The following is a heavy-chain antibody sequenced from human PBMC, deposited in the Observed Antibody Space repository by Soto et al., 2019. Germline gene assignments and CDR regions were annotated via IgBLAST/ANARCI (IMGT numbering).Heavy chain of an antibody. J-gene: IGHJ6*02. D-gene: IGHD3-10*01. Sequence: QVQLQESGPGLVKPSQTLSLTCTVSGGSISSGGYYWSWIRQHPGKGLEWIGYIYYSGSTYYNPALKSRVTISVDTSKNQFSLKLSSVTAADTAVYYCARVMGFGELLEGMDVWGQGTTVTVSS. CDR2: IYYSGST. CDR1: GGSISSGGYY. CDR3: ARVMGFGELLEGMDV. V-gene: IGHV4-31*03.